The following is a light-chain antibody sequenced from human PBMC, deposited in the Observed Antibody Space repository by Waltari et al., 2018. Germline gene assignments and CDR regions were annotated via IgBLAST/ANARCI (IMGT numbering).Light chain of an antibody. CDR3: QQRDSWPLT. CDR2: DVS. CDR1: QNVDSQ. J-gene: IGKJ4*01. Sequence: ELVLTQSPATLSVSPGERAALSCKASQNVDSQLGWYQQRPGQAPRLLIDDVSNRASGVPARFSGSGSGTDFTLTISSLEPEDVAVYYCQQRDSWPLTFGGGTKVEIK. V-gene: IGKV3-11*01.